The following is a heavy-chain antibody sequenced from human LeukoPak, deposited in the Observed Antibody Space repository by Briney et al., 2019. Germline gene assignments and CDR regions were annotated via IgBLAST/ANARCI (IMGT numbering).Heavy chain of an antibody. V-gene: IGHV3-23*01. Sequence: GGSLRLSCAASGFTFTTYAMNWVRQAPGKGLEWVSAIHGGGDSTYYADSVKGRFTISRDNSKNTLYLQMNSLRVEDTAVYYCAKRGDYYYYYMDVGGKGTTVTVS. D-gene: IGHD3-10*01. CDR3: AKRGDYYYYYMDV. CDR1: GFTFTTYA. J-gene: IGHJ6*03. CDR2: IHGGGDST.